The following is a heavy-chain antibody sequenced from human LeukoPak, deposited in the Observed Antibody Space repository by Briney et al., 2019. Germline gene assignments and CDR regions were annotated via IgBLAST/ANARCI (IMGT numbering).Heavy chain of an antibody. CDR3: ARARYYDIFPDY. CDR1: GGTFSSYA. D-gene: IGHD3-9*01. J-gene: IGHJ4*02. Sequence: SVKVSCKASGGTFSSYAISWVRQAPGQGLERMGGIIPIFGTANYAQKFQGRVTITADESTSTAYVELSSLRSEDTAVYYCARARYYDIFPDYWGQGTLVTVSS. V-gene: IGHV1-69*13. CDR2: IIPIFGTA.